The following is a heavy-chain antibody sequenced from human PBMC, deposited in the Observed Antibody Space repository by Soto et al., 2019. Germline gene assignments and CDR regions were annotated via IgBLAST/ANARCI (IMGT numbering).Heavy chain of an antibody. Sequence: PGGSLRLSCAASGFTVSSNYMSWVRQAPGKGLEWVSVIYSDGTTYYVDSVKGRFTISRDTSKNTLYLQMNSLRAEDTAVYYCTTVFEYWGQGTPVTVSS. CDR1: GFTVSSNY. CDR2: IYSDGTT. CDR3: TTVFEY. J-gene: IGHJ4*02. V-gene: IGHV3-53*01.